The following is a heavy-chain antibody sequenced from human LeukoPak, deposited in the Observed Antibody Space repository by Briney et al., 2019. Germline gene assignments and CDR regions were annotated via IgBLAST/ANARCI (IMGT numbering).Heavy chain of an antibody. CDR3: ARRGGYSGYDYWFDP. CDR2: TYYRSKWYN. CDR1: GDRVSSNSAV. V-gene: IGHV6-1*01. J-gene: IGHJ5*02. Sequence: SQTLSLTCAISGDRVSSNSAVWNWIRQSPSRGLEWLGRTYYRSKWYNDYAASVKSRITINPDTSKNQFSLQLNSVTPEDTAVYYCARRGGYSGYDYWFDPWGQGTLVTVSS. D-gene: IGHD5-12*01.